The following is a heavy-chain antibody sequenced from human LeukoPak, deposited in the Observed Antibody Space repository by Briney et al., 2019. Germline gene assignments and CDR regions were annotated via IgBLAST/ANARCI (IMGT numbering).Heavy chain of an antibody. CDR3: ARLFAAWELPYYFDY. V-gene: IGHV4-39*01. CDR2: IYYSGST. J-gene: IGHJ4*02. D-gene: IGHD1-26*01. Sequence: SETLSLTCTVSGGSISSSSYYWGWIRQPPGKGLEWIGSIYYSGSTYYNPSLKSRITMSVDTSKNQFSPKLSSVTAADTAVYYCARLFAAWELPYYFDYWGQGTLVTVSS. CDR1: GGSISSSSYY.